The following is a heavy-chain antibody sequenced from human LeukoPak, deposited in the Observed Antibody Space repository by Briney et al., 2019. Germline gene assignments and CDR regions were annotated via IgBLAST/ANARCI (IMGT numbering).Heavy chain of an antibody. CDR2: IVVGTGKK. CDR1: GFTFSGCA. Sequence: ASVKVSCKASGFTFSGCAMQWLRQARGQRLEGIGWIVVGTGKKDYAQRFQERVTITTDMTTSTAYMELSSLRSEDTAVYYCAAGVGYTYGLSLGATALISDIWGQGTKVTVSA. D-gene: IGHD5-18*01. V-gene: IGHV1-58*02. J-gene: IGHJ3*02. CDR3: AAGVGYTYGLSLGATALISDI.